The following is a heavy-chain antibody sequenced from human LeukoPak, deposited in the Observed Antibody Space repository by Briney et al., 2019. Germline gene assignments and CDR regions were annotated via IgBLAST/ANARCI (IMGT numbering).Heavy chain of an antibody. CDR3: ARVTAGATTLDYYYYSMDV. V-gene: IGHV3-21*01. CDR1: GFAFNTYT. Sequence: GGSLRLSCVGSGFAFNTYTITWVRQAPGKGLEWVSSITSTSAYRQYADSVRGRYTISRDNTKNSLYLQMNSLGAEDTAVYHCARVTAGATTLDYYYYSMDVWGKGTTVTVSS. J-gene: IGHJ6*03. CDR2: ITSTSAYR. D-gene: IGHD1-26*01.